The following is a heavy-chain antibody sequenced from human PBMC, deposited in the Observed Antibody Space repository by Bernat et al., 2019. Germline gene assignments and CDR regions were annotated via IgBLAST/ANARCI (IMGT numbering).Heavy chain of an antibody. J-gene: IGHJ4*02. Sequence: EVQLLESGGGLVQPGGSLRLSCAASGFTFSSYSMSCFRQAPGKGLEWVSAISGSGGSTYYADSVKGRFTISRDNSKNTLYLQMNSLRAEDTAVYYCAKDRWSSSWMYFEYWGQGTLVTVSS. CDR2: ISGSGGST. V-gene: IGHV3-23*01. CDR3: AKDRWSSSWMYFEY. CDR1: GFTFSSYS. D-gene: IGHD6-13*01.